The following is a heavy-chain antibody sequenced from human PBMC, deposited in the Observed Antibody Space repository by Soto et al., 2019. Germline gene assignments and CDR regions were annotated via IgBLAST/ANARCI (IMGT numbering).Heavy chain of an antibody. Sequence: QVQLVQSGAEVKKPGSSVKVSCKASGGTFSSYAFNWVRQAPGQGLEWMGRIIPILGIGDYVQRFQGRVTITADKSTSTVYMELSSLRSEDTAVYYCARNPRAVAAMHMDVWGKGTMVTVSS. CDR2: IIPILGIG. CDR1: GGTFSSYA. J-gene: IGHJ6*03. D-gene: IGHD6-19*01. CDR3: ARNPRAVAAMHMDV. V-gene: IGHV1-69*04.